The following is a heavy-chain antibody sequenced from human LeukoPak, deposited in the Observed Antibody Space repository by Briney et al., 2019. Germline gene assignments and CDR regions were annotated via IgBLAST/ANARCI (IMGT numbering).Heavy chain of an antibody. J-gene: IGHJ4*02. V-gene: IGHV3-23*01. CDR2: ISGSGGST. CDR1: GFTFSSYA. Sequence: GGSLRLSCAASGFTFSSYAMSWVRQAPGKGLEWVSAISGSGGSTYYADSVKGRFTISRDNSQNTLYLQMNSLRAADTAVYYCAKGARFIVVVPADYWGQGTLVTVSS. D-gene: IGHD2-2*01. CDR3: AKGARFIVVVPADY.